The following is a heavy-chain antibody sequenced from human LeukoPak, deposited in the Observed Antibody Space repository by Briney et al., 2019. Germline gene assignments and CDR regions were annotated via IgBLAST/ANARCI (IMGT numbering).Heavy chain of an antibody. CDR3: ARGAGYSSSWYGGDY. J-gene: IGHJ4*02. CDR2: IYTSGST. CDR1: GGSISSGSYY. V-gene: IGHV4-61*02. Sequence: PSETLSLTCTVSGGSISSGSYYWSWIRQPAGKGLEWIGRIYTSGSTNYNPSLKSRVTISVDTSKNQFSLKLSSVTAAETAVYYCARGAGYSSSWYGGDYWGQGTLVTVSS. D-gene: IGHD6-13*01.